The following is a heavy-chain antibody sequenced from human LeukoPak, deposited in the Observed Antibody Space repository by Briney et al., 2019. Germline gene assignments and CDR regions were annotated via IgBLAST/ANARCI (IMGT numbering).Heavy chain of an antibody. CDR3: ASSATYYDILTGYNDVGWFDP. D-gene: IGHD3-9*01. Sequence: SETLSLTCTVSGGSISSYYWSWIRQPPGKGLEWIGYIYYSGSTNYNPSLKSRVTISVDTSKNQFSLKLSSVTAADTAVYYCASSATYYDILTGYNDVGWFDPWGQGTLVTVSS. J-gene: IGHJ5*02. CDR2: IYYSGST. V-gene: IGHV4-59*01. CDR1: GGSISSYY.